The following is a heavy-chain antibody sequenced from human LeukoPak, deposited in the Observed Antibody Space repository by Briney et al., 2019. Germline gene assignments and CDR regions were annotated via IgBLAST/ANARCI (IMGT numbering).Heavy chain of an antibody. Sequence: PGGSLRLSCAASGFTFSSYAMNWVRQAPGKGLEWVSSITSSSSYTYYADSVKGRFTISRDNAKNSLYLQMNSLRAEDTALYYCASVYGDDDYWGQGTLVTVSS. D-gene: IGHD4-17*01. CDR1: GFTFSSYA. V-gene: IGHV3-21*01. CDR3: ASVYGDDDY. J-gene: IGHJ4*02. CDR2: ITSSSSYT.